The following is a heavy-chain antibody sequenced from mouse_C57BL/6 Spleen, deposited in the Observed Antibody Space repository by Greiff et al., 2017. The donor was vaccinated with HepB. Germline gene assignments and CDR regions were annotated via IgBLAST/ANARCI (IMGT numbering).Heavy chain of an antibody. D-gene: IGHD2-5*01. CDR1: GYTFTSYW. J-gene: IGHJ3*01. CDR3: ATSYYSNSAWFAY. V-gene: IGHV1-50*01. Sequence: VQLQQPGAELVKPGASVKLSCKASGYTFTSYWMQWVKQRPGQGLEWIGEIDPSDSYTNYNQKFKGKATLTVDTSSSTAYMQLSSLTSEDTAVYYCATSYYSNSAWFAYWGQGTLVTVSA. CDR2: IDPSDSYT.